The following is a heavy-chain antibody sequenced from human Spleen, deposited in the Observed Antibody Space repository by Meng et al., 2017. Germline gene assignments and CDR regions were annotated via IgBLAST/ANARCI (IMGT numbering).Heavy chain of an antibody. CDR3: SKDQGGGYYIDVVGDS. J-gene: IGHJ4*02. V-gene: IGHV3-15*01. CDR2: IKSKPDGETI. D-gene: IGHD1-26*01. Sequence: GESLKISCAASGFYFNNAWMSWVRRAPGKRLEWVGRIKSKPDGETIDYGAPVKGRFTISRDDSKNTVYLQMNSLRAEDTAVYYCSKDQGGGYYIDVVGDSWGQGTLVTVSS. CDR1: GFYFNNAW.